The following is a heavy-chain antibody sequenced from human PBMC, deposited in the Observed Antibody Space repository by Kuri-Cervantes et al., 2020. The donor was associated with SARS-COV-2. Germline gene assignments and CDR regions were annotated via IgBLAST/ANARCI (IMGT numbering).Heavy chain of an antibody. CDR2: INHSGST. V-gene: IGHV4-34*01. D-gene: IGHD4-23*01. J-gene: IGHJ4*02. CDR1: GGSFSGYY. CDR3: ARVKSVVTPDIDY. Sequence: ESLKISCAVYGGSFSGYYWSWIRQPPGKGLEWIGEINHSGSTNYNPSLKSRVTISVDTSKNQFSLKLSSVTAADTAVYYCARVKSVVTPDIDYWGQGTLVTVS.